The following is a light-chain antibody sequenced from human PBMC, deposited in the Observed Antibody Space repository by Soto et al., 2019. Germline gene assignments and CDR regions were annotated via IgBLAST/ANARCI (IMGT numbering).Light chain of an antibody. CDR1: SSDVGSYNL. CDR3: CSYAGSSTSLYV. J-gene: IGLJ1*01. CDR2: EVS. Sequence: QSALTQPASGSGSPGQSITISCTGTSSDVGSYNLVSWYQQHPGKAPKLMIYEVSKRPSGVSNRFSGSKSGNTASLTISGLQAEDEADYYCCSYAGSSTSLYVFGTGTKLTLL. V-gene: IGLV2-23*02.